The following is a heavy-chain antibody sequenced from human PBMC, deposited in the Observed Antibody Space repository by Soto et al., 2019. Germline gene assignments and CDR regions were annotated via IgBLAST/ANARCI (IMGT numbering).Heavy chain of an antibody. D-gene: IGHD3-3*01. CDR3: ARDQGITTFGVYSMYYYGMGV. J-gene: IGHJ6*02. V-gene: IGHV1-18*01. Sequence: QVQLVQSGAEVKKPGASVKVSCKASGYTFTNSGINWVRQAPGQGLEWMGWISTDNGNTNYAQHLQGRVSMTTDTPTSKAHMDLRSLRSDDTAVYYCARDQGITTFGVYSMYYYGMGVWGQGTTVTVSS. CDR2: ISTDNGNT. CDR1: GYTFTNSG.